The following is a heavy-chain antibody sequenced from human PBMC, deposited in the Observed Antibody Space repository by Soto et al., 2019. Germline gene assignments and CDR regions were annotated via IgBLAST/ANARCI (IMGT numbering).Heavy chain of an antibody. CDR3: ARDSTAMVMTSCDS. J-gene: IGHJ5*01. Sequence: TSVKVSCKVSGGSFREYAISCVRQAPGQGLEWMGGIIPMFETPNYAQRFQGRVTIIADEPSNTVYLDLSSLTSEDSAVYYCARDSTAMVMTSCDSWGHGTLVTV. D-gene: IGHD5-18*01. CDR1: GGSFREYA. CDR2: IIPMFETP. V-gene: IGHV1-69*13.